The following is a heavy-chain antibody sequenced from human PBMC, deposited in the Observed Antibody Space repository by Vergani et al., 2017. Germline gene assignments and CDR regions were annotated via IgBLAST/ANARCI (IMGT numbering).Heavy chain of an antibody. D-gene: IGHD3-3*01. V-gene: IGHV3-48*01. CDR3: ARGYDFWSGYYTGFDY. Sequence: EVQLLESGGGLVQPGGSLRLSCAASGFTFSSYAMSWVRQAPGKGLEWVSYISSSSSTIYYADSVKGRFTISRDNAKNSLYLQMNSLRAEDTAVYYCARGYDFWSGYYTGFDYWGQGTLVTVSS. CDR1: GFTFSSYA. CDR2: ISSSSSTI. J-gene: IGHJ4*02.